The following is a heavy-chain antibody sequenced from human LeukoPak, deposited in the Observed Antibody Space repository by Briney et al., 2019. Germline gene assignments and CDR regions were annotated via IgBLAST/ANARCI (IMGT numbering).Heavy chain of an antibody. CDR1: GGSISSSSYY. CDR3: ARVVGYSSSRYWFDP. J-gene: IGHJ5*02. V-gene: IGHV4-39*07. D-gene: IGHD6-13*01. CDR2: IYYSGST. Sequence: SETLSLTCTVSGGSISSSSYYWGWIRQPPGKGLEWIGSIYYSGSTYYNPSLKSRATISVDTSKNQFSLKLSSVTAADTAVYYCARVVGYSSSRYWFDPWGQGTLVTVSS.